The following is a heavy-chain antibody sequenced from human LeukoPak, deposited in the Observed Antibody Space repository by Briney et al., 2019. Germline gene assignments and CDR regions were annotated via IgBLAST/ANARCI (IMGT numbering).Heavy chain of an antibody. CDR1: GFTVSSNY. V-gene: IGHV3-53*01. CDR2: IYSGGST. CDR3: ARESGGWEGPASFDY. J-gene: IGHJ4*02. D-gene: IGHD6-19*01. Sequence: GRSLRLSCAASGFTVSSNYMSWVRQAPGKGLEWVSVIYSGGSTYYADSVKGRFTISRDNSKNTLYLQMNSLRAEDTAVYYCARESGGWEGPASFDYWGQGTLVTVSS.